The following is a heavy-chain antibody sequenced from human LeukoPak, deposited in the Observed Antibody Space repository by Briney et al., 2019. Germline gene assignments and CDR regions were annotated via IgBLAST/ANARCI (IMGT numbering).Heavy chain of an antibody. V-gene: IGHV3-23*01. CDR2: INYSGGST. CDR1: GFTFSSYA. Sequence: PGGSLRLSCAASGFTFSSYAMSWVRQAPGKGLEWISGINYSGGSTYYADSVKGRFTISRDNPKNTLFLHMNSLRAEDTAVYYCAKHQNWYYFDYWGQGTLVTASS. D-gene: IGHD1-1*01. J-gene: IGHJ4*02. CDR3: AKHQNWYYFDY.